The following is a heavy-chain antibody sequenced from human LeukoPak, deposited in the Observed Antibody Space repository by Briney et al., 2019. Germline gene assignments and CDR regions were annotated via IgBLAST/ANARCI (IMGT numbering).Heavy chain of an antibody. CDR2: INHNGNVN. CDR3: ARGGGLDV. V-gene: IGHV3-7*03. Sequence: GGSLRLSCAAFGFTFSSYWMNWARQAPGKGLEWVASINHNGNVNYYVDSVKGRFTISRDNAKNSLYLQMSNLRAEDTVVYFCARGGGLDVWGQGATVTVSS. CDR1: GFTFSSYW. D-gene: IGHD3-16*01. J-gene: IGHJ6*02.